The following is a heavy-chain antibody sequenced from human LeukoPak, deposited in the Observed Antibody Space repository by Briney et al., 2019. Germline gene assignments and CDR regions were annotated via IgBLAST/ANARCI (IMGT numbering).Heavy chain of an antibody. CDR1: GGSISSSSYY. J-gene: IGHJ4*02. CDR3: TRDPGAYDDYRN. Sequence: KPSETLSLTCTVSGGSISSSSYYWGWIRQPPGKGLEWIGEIFHSGSTNYNPSLESRVSISVDKSKNQLSLNLTSVTAADTAVYYCTRDPGAYDDYRNWGQGTLVTVSS. CDR2: IFHSGST. D-gene: IGHD4-17*01. V-gene: IGHV4-39*07.